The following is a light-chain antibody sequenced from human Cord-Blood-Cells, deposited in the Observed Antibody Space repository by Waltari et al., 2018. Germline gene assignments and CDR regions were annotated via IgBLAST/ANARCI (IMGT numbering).Light chain of an antibody. CDR1: QSVSSSY. V-gene: IGKV3-20*01. CDR2: GAS. Sequence: EIVLPPSPGTLSLSPGERSTPSCRASQSVSSSYFAWYQQKPGQAPRLLIYGASSRATGIPDRFSGSGSGTDFTLTISRLEPEDFAVYYCQQYGSSPPWTFGQGTKVEIK. J-gene: IGKJ1*01. CDR3: QQYGSSPPWT.